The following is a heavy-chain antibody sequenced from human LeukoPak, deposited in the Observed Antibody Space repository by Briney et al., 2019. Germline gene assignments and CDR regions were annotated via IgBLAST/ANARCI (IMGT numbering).Heavy chain of an antibody. CDR2: IKQDGRDK. D-gene: IGHD2-2*01. CDR1: GFTFSTYY. Sequence: GGSLRLSCVASGFTFSTYYMSWVRQAPGKGLEWVANIKQDGRDKHYVDSAKGRFTISRDSAKNSLSLQMNSLRAEDTAVYYCARESRLSHRDDASDLWGQGTMVTVSS. CDR3: ARESRLSHRDDASDL. J-gene: IGHJ3*01. V-gene: IGHV3-7*01.